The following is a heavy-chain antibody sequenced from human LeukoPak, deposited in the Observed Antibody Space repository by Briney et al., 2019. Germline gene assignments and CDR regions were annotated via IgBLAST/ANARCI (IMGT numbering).Heavy chain of an antibody. J-gene: IGHJ4*02. CDR3: ARATEYQLPDY. D-gene: IGHD2-2*01. V-gene: IGHV1-18*04. CDR1: GYTFNMHS. CDR2: ISGYNGNT. Sequence: GASVKVSCKASGYTFNMHSIIWVRQAPGQGLEWMGWISGYNGNTHYAQNLQGRVTMTTDTSTTTAYMELRSLRSDDTAVYYCARATEYQLPDYWGQGTLVTVSS.